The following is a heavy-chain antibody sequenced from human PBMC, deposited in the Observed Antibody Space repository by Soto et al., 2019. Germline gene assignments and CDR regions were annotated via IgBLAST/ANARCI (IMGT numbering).Heavy chain of an antibody. Sequence: EVQLVESGGGLVQPGGSLRLSCAASGFTFSSYWMHWVRQAPGKGLVWVSRINSDGSSTSYADSVKGRFTISRDNAKNTLYLQMNSLRAEDTAVYYCARVTYGDPGRGMDVWGQGTTVTVSS. CDR3: ARVTYGDPGRGMDV. CDR1: GFTFSSYW. CDR2: INSDGSST. D-gene: IGHD4-17*01. J-gene: IGHJ6*02. V-gene: IGHV3-74*01.